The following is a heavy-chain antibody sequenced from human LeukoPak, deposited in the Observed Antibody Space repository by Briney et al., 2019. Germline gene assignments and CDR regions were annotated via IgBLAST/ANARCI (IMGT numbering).Heavy chain of an antibody. CDR2: IIPIFGTA. CDR1: GGTFSSYA. J-gene: IGHJ3*02. D-gene: IGHD3-10*01. V-gene: IGHV1-69*06. CDR3: ARVPDYYGSAFDI. Sequence: ASVTVSCKASGGTFSSYAISWVRQAPGQGLEWMGGIIPIFGTANYAQKFQGRVTITADKSTSTAYMELSSLRSEDTAVYYCARVPDYYGSAFDIWGQGTMVTVSS.